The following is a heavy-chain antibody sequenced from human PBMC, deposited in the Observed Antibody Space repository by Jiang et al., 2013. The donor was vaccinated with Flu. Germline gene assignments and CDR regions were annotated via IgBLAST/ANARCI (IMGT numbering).Heavy chain of an antibody. D-gene: IGHD3-22*01. CDR2: INAGNGNT. CDR3: AAHYDSSGYYWL. CDR1: GYTFTSYA. Sequence: SGAEVKKPGASVKVSCKASGYTFTSYAMHWVRQAPGQRLEWMGWINAGNGNTKYSQKFQGRVTITRDTSASTAYMELSSLRSEDTAVYYCAAHYDSSGYYWLWGQGTLVTVSS. V-gene: IGHV1-3*01. J-gene: IGHJ4*02.